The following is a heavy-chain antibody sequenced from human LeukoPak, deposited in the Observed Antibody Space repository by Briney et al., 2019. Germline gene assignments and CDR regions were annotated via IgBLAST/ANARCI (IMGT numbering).Heavy chain of an antibody. CDR3: AKEWRLAYCGGDCYSQPPDAFDI. J-gene: IGHJ3*02. V-gene: IGHV3-30*02. CDR1: GFTFSSYG. CDR2: IRYDGSNK. D-gene: IGHD2-21*02. Sequence: GGSLILSCAASGFTFSSYGMHWVRQAPGKGLEWVAFIRYDGSNKYYADSVKGRFTISRDNSKNTLYLQMNSLRAEDTAVYYCAKEWRLAYCGGDCYSQPPDAFDIWGQGTMVTVSS.